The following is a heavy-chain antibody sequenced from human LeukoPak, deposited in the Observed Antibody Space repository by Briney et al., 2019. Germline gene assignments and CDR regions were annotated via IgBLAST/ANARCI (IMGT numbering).Heavy chain of an antibody. CDR1: GGTFSSYA. Sequence: ASVKVSCKASGGTFSSYAISWVRQAPGQGLEWMGWINPNSGATNYAQKFQGRVTMTRDTSISTAYMELSRLRSDDTAVYYCARAHLIAAAGYNWFDPWGQGTLVTVSS. CDR2: INPNSGAT. J-gene: IGHJ5*02. CDR3: ARAHLIAAAGYNWFDP. V-gene: IGHV1-2*02. D-gene: IGHD6-13*01.